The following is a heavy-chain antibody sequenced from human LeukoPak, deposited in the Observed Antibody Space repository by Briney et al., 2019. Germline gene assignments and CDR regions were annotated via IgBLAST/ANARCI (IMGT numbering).Heavy chain of an antibody. V-gene: IGHV4-39*07. Sequence: SETLSLTCTVSGGSISSSSYYWGWIRQPPGEGLEWIGSIYYSGSTYYNPSLKSRVTISVDTSKNQFSLKLSSVAAADTAVYYCARRGYSYGTIDYWGQGTLVTVSS. J-gene: IGHJ4*02. CDR3: ARRGYSYGTIDY. D-gene: IGHD5-18*01. CDR2: IYYSGST. CDR1: GGSISSSSYY.